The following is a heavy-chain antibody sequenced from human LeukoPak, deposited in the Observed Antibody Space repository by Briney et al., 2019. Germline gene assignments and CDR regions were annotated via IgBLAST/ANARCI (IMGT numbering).Heavy chain of an antibody. CDR2: ISSSSTTI. D-gene: IGHD3-10*01. Sequence: GGSLRLSCAASGFTFSSYTMNWVRQAPGKGLEWVSYISSSSTTIYYADSVKGRFTISRDNAKNSLYLQMNSLRAEDTAVYYCASSAYYGSGSYWYWGQGTLVTVSS. J-gene: IGHJ4*02. CDR1: GFTFSSYT. V-gene: IGHV3-48*04. CDR3: ASSAYYGSGSYWY.